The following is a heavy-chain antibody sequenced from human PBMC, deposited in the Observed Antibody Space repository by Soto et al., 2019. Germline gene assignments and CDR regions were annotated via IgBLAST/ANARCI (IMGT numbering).Heavy chain of an antibody. Sequence: QVQLVQSGAEVKKPGASVKVSCKASGYTFTSYGISWVRQAPGQGLEWMGWISAYNGNANYGQKLQGRVTMTTDTSTSTADLKLRSLRSDDTAVYYCARDRGSYALDYWGQGTLVTVSS. D-gene: IGHD1-26*01. CDR2: ISAYNGNA. V-gene: IGHV1-18*01. CDR3: ARDRGSYALDY. CDR1: GYTFTSYG. J-gene: IGHJ4*02.